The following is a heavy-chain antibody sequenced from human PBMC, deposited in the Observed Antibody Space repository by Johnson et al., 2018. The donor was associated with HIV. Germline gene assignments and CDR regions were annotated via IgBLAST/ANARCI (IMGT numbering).Heavy chain of an antibody. CDR2: IYSGGST. Sequence: VQLVESGGGLIQPGGSLRLSCAASGFTVSSNYMSWVRQAPGKGLEWVSVIYSGGSTYYADSVKGRFTISRDNSKNTLYLQMNSLRAEDTAVYYCASDLTVVRLVFDMWGQGTMVTVSS. D-gene: IGHD2-15*01. CDR1: GFTVSSNY. J-gene: IGHJ3*02. V-gene: IGHV3-53*01. CDR3: ASDLTVVRLVFDM.